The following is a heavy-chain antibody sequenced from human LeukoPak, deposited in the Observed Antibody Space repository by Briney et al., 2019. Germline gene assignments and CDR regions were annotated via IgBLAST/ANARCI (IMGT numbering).Heavy chain of an antibody. CDR2: IGSSSSYT. Sequence: GGSLRLSCAASGFTFSSYSMNWVRQAPGKGLEWVSSIGSSSSYTYYADSVKGRFTISRDNAKNSLYLQMNSLRAEDTAVYYCARDRARYYGMDVWGQGTTVTVSS. J-gene: IGHJ6*02. V-gene: IGHV3-21*01. CDR3: ARDRARYYGMDV. CDR1: GFTFSSYS.